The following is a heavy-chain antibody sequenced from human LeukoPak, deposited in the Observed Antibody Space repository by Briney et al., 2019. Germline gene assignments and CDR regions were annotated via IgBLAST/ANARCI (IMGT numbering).Heavy chain of an antibody. V-gene: IGHV3-49*04. D-gene: IGHD1/OR15-1a*01. CDR1: AFTFGDYA. CDR3: CRQNTIFDF. Sequence: GRSLRLSCTASAFTFGDYAMSWVRQAPGKGLEWVAFIRAKVNGGTAEYAASVQDRFTISRDDSKSIVYLQLDNLKTEDIGVYYCCRQNTIFDFWGQGALVTVSS. J-gene: IGHJ4*02. CDR2: IRAKVNGGTA.